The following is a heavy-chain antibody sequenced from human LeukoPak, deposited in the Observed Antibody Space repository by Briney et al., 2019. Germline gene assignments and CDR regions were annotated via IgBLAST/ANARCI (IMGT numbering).Heavy chain of an antibody. D-gene: IGHD3-22*01. CDR3: ARMYYHDSSDYYWAPDY. J-gene: IGHJ4*02. CDR1: GFTFSSYW. CDR2: LNSDGSST. V-gene: IGHV3-74*01. Sequence: PGGSLRLSCAVSGFTFSSYWMHWVRQAPGKGLVWVSRLNSDGSSTSYADSVKGRFTISRDNAKNTLYLQMNSPRAEDTAVYYCARMYYHDSSDYYWAPDYWGQGTLVTVSS.